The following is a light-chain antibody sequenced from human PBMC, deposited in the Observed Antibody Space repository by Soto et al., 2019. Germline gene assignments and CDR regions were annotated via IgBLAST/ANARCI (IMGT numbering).Light chain of an antibody. V-gene: IGLV2-8*01. CDR2: EVS. CDR1: SSDLAIYNY. CDR3: SSYAGSNNVV. J-gene: IGLJ2*01. Sequence: QSALTQPASVSGSPGQSITISCTGTSSDLAIYNYVSWYQQQPGKAPKLMIYEVSKRPSGVPDRFSGSKSGNTASPTVSGLQPEDDSNYYCSSYAGSNNVVFGGGTKVTVL.